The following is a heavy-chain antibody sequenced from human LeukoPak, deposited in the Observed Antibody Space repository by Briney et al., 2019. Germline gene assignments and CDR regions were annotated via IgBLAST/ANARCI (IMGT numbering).Heavy chain of an antibody. CDR1: GFTFSSYA. CDR3: ARVGNSGSYFSPFDY. J-gene: IGHJ4*02. V-gene: IGHV3-30-3*01. Sequence: GGSLRLSCAASGFTFSSYAMHWVRQAPGKGLEWVAVISYDGSNKYYADSVKGRFTISRDNAKNSLYLQMNSLRAEDTAVYYCARVGNSGSYFSPFDYWGQGTLVTVSS. CDR2: ISYDGSNK. D-gene: IGHD1-26*01.